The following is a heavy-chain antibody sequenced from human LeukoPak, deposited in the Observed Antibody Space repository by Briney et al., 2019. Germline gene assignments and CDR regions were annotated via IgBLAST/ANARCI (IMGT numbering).Heavy chain of an antibody. CDR1: GFTFSSYG. V-gene: IGHV3-30*18. CDR3: AKDLSSYGDYPGNFDY. J-gene: IGHJ4*02. Sequence: PGRSLRLSCAASGFTFSSYGMHWVRQAPGKGLEWVAVISYDGSNKYYADSVKGRFTISRDNSKNTLYLQMNSLRAEDTAVYYCAKDLSSYGDYPGNFDYWGQGTLVTVSS. CDR2: ISYDGSNK. D-gene: IGHD4-17*01.